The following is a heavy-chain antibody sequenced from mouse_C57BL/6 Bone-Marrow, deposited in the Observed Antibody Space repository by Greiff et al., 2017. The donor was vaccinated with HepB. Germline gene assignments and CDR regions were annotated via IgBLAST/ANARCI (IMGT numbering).Heavy chain of an antibody. J-gene: IGHJ3*01. CDR1: GFNITDYY. Sequence: EVKLEESGAELVKPGASVKLSCTASGFNITDYYMHWVKQRTEQGLEWIGRIDPEDGETKYAPKFQSKATITADTSSNTAYLQLSSLTSEDTAVYYCARERRAWFAYWGQGTLVTVSA. CDR2: IDPEDGET. CDR3: ARERRAWFAY. V-gene: IGHV14-2*01.